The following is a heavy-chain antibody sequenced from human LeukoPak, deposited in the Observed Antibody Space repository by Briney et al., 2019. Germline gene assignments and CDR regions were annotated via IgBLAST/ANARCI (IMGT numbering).Heavy chain of an antibody. J-gene: IGHJ4*02. CDR1: GYTFTGYY. CDR2: INPNSGDT. D-gene: IGHD5-18*01. V-gene: IGHV1-2*06. CDR3: TRDYSSGYSYGADY. Sequence: ASVKVSCKASGYTFTGYYMHWVRQAPGQGLEWMGRINPNSGDTNYAQKFQGRVTMTRDTSISTAYMELSRMRSDDTSVYCCTRDYSSGYSYGADYWGQGTLVAVSS.